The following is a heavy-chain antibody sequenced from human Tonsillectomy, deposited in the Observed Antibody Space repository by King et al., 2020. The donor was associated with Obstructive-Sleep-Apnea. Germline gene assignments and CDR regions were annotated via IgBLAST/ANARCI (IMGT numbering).Heavy chain of an antibody. CDR1: GGSISSGDYY. V-gene: IGHV4-31*03. D-gene: IGHD3-22*01. CDR2: IYYSGST. J-gene: IGHJ4*02. CDR3: ARDRIFDDSSGYRFDY. Sequence: QLQESGPGLVKPSQTLSLTCTVSGGSISSGDYYWSWIRQHPGKGLEWIGNIYYSGSTYYNPSLKSRVTISVDTSKNQFSLKLTSVTAADTAVYSCARDRIFDDSSGYRFDYWGQGTLVTVSS.